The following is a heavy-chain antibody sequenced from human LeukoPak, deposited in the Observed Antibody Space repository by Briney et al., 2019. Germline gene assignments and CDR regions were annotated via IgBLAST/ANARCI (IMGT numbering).Heavy chain of an antibody. CDR1: GGSFSGYY. J-gene: IGHJ6*03. V-gene: IGHV4-34*01. D-gene: IGHD2-2*02. CDR3: ARLYCSSTSCYTSKGGYYMDV. Sequence: SETLSLTCAVYGGSFSGYYWSWIRQPPGKGLEWIGEINHSGSTNYNPSLKSRVTISVDTSKNQFSLKLSSVTAADTAVYYCARLYCSSTSCYTSKGGYYMDVWGKGTTVTVSS. CDR2: INHSGST.